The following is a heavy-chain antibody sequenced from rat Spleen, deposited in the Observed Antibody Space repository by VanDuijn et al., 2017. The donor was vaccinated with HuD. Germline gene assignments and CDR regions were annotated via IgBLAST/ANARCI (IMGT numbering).Heavy chain of an antibody. J-gene: IGHJ2*01. CDR3: TITGS. Sequence: QVQLKESGPGLVQPSQTLSLTCTVSGFSLTSNGVSWVRQPPGKGLEWIAAISSGGSTYYNSALKSRLSISRDTSKSQVFLKMNSLQTEDTAIYFCTITGSWGQGVMVTVSS. V-gene: IGHV2S8*01. CDR2: ISSGGST. CDR1: GFSLTSNG. D-gene: IGHD5-1*01.